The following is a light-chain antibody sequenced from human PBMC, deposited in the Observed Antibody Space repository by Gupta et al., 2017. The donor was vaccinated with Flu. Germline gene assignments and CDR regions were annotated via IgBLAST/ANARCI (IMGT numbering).Light chain of an antibody. CDR3: RHENSYSWT. Sequence: DLQMTQSPSTLSASVADRVSITCRASQSISRYLAWYQQKPGKAPKLLIYKASTLASGVPSRFSGSGSGTEFSLTIISLQPDDFATYYCRHENSYSWTFGQGTKVEIK. J-gene: IGKJ1*01. CDR1: QSISRY. V-gene: IGKV1-5*03. CDR2: KAS.